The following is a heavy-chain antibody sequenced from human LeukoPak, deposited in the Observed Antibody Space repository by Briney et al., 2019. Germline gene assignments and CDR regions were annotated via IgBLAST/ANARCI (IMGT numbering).Heavy chain of an antibody. CDR2: IYYSGST. CDR3: ATYGDYSDYYFDY. CDR1: GGSVSSETFY. J-gene: IGHJ4*02. Sequence: SETLSLTCFVSGGSVSSETFYWGWIRQPPGKTLEWIGYIYYSGSTNYNPSLKSRVTISVDTSKNQFSLKLSSVTAADTAVYYCATYGDYSDYYFDYWGQGTLVTVSS. V-gene: IGHV4-61*01. D-gene: IGHD4-17*01.